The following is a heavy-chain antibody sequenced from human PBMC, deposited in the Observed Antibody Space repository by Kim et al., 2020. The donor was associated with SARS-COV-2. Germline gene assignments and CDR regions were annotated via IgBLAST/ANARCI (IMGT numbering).Heavy chain of an antibody. J-gene: IGHJ4*02. D-gene: IGHD1-26*01. CDR3: ARHLGWGAQLGFGY. V-gene: IGHV4-39*01. CDR2: IYYSGST. CDR1: GGSISSSSYY. Sequence: SETLSLTCTVSGGSISSSSYYWGWIRQPPGKGLEWIGSIYYSGSTYYNPSLKSRVTISVDTSKNQFSLKLSSVTAADTAVYYCARHLGWGAQLGFGYWGQGTLVTVSS.